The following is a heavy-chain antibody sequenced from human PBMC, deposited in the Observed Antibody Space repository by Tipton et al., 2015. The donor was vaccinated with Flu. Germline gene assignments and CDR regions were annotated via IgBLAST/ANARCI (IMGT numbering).Heavy chain of an antibody. CDR1: GFTFNIYS. J-gene: IGHJ4*02. Sequence: GSLRLSCAASGFTFNIYSMNWARQAPGEGLEWVSHIASRSTTIYYADSAKGRFTISRDNAKNSLFLQMDSLRAEDTAVYYCARRNALEYWGQGTLVTVSS. D-gene: IGHD4-11*01. V-gene: IGHV3-48*04. CDR3: ARRNALEY. CDR2: IASRSTTI.